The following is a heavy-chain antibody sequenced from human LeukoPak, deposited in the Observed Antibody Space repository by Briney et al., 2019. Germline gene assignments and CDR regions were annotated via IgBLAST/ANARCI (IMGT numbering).Heavy chain of an antibody. CDR3: AKDPYYYDSSGYYYPDY. D-gene: IGHD3-22*01. CDR1: GFTFDDYA. J-gene: IGHJ4*02. Sequence: GGSMRLSCAASGFTFDDYAMRWVRQAPGKGLEWVSLISGDGGSTYYADSVKGRFTISRDNSKNSLYLQMNSLRTEDTALYYCAKDPYYYDSSGYYYPDYWGQGTLVTVSS. V-gene: IGHV3-43*02. CDR2: ISGDGGST.